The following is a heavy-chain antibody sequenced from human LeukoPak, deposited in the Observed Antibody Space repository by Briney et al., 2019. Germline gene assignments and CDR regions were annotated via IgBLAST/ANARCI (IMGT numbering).Heavy chain of an antibody. Sequence: PGGSLRLSCAASGFTFSNYAMSWVRQAPGKGLEWVAYIRYDGSNRHYADSVKGRFTISRDNSKNTLYLQMNSLRVEDTAVYYCAKGGRITMLRGVQRDHYFDYWGQGTLVTVSS. V-gene: IGHV3-30*02. D-gene: IGHD3-10*01. CDR1: GFTFSNYA. J-gene: IGHJ4*02. CDR2: IRYDGSNR. CDR3: AKGGRITMLRGVQRDHYFDY.